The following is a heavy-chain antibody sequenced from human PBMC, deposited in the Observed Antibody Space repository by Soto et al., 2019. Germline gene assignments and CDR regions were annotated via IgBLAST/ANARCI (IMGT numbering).Heavy chain of an antibody. J-gene: IGHJ6*02. CDR1: GFTFSSYS. V-gene: IGHV3-21*01. D-gene: IGHD3-22*01. Sequence: GGSLRLSCAASGFTFSSYSMNWVRQAPGKGLEWVSSISSSSSYIYYADSVKGRFTISRDNAKNSLYLQMNSLRAEDTAVYYCARVMYYYDSSSYGESMDYGMDVWGQGTTVTVSS. CDR2: ISSSSSYI. CDR3: ARVMYYYDSSSYGESMDYGMDV.